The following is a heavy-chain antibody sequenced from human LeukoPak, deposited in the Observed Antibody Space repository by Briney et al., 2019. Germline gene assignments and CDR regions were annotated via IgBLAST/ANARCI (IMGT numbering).Heavy chain of an antibody. V-gene: IGHV3-23*01. CDR3: AKTRYSGYEDGSRGDFGY. D-gene: IGHD5-12*01. Sequence: GGTLRLSCAASGFTFSSYGMSWVRQAPGKGLEWVSAISGSGGSTYYADSVKGRFTISRDNSKNTLYLQMNSLRAEDTAVYYCAKTRYSGYEDGSRGDFGYWGQGTLVTVSS. CDR1: GFTFSSYG. J-gene: IGHJ4*02. CDR2: ISGSGGST.